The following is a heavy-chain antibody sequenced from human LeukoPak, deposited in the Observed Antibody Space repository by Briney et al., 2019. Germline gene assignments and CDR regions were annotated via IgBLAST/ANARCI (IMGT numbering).Heavy chain of an antibody. D-gene: IGHD3-16*01. V-gene: IGHV3-64D*08. J-gene: IGHJ1*01. CDR1: GFTFRGHA. CDR3: ARGRQLHLGELFPFAEFFQP. CDR2: RHDDGGLT. Sequence: GGSLRLSCSAAGFTFRGHAMHWVRQAPGKGLEYVSTRHDDGGLTYYADSVKGRFTISRDNSKNTVYLQMNNLRPDDTAVYHCARGRQLHLGELFPFAEFFQPWGQGTLVTVFS.